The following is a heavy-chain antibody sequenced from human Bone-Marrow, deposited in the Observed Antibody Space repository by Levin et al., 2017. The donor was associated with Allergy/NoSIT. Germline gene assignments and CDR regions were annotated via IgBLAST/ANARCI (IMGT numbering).Heavy chain of an antibody. Sequence: PGGSLRLSCAASGFTFSSYGMHWVRQAPGKGLEWVAVIWYDGSNKYYADSVKGRFTISRDNSKNTLYLQMNSLRAEDTAVYYCARDDGYGSGYSNRNGYYYYGMDVWGQGTTVTVSS. CDR2: IWYDGSNK. CDR3: ARDDGYGSGYSNRNGYYYYGMDV. J-gene: IGHJ6*02. V-gene: IGHV3-33*01. CDR1: GFTFSSYG. D-gene: IGHD4-11*01.